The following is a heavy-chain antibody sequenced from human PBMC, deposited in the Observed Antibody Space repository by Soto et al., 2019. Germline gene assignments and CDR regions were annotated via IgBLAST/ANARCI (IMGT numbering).Heavy chain of an antibody. V-gene: IGHV1-2*04. D-gene: IGHD6-13*01. J-gene: IGHJ4*02. CDR2: INPNSGGT. CDR3: ARWGQNPAARPIFDY. Sequence: ASVKVSCKASGYTFTGYYMHWVRQAPGQGLEWMGWINPNSGGTNYAQKFQGWVTMTRDTSISTAYMELSSLRADDTAVYYCARWGQNPAARPIFDYRGQGTSVIVSS. CDR1: GYTFTGYY.